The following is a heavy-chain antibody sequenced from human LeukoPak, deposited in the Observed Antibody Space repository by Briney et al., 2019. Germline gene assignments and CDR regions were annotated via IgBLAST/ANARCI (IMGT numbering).Heavy chain of an antibody. V-gene: IGHV4-61*02. Sequence: PSETLSLTCTVSGGSISSGSYYWSWVRQPAGKGLEWIGRIYTSGSTNYNPSLKSRVTISVDTSKNQFSLKLSSVTAADTAVYYCARGPRGITMTVDDAFDIWGQGTMVTVSS. J-gene: IGHJ3*02. CDR3: ARGPRGITMTVDDAFDI. D-gene: IGHD3-22*01. CDR2: IYTSGST. CDR1: GGSISSGSYY.